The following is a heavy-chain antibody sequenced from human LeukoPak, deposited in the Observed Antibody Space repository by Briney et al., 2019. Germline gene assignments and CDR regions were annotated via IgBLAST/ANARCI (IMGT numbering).Heavy chain of an antibody. CDR2: IWYDASNK. V-gene: IGHV3-33*06. J-gene: IGHJ4*02. D-gene: IGHD7-27*01. Sequence: GGSLRLSCAASGFTFSSYGMHWVRQAPGNGLEWVAVIWYDASNKYYADSVKGRFTISRDNSKNTLYLQMNSLRAEDTAMYYYAKGSLLGIAPPFDYWGQGTLVTVSS. CDR3: AKGSLLGIAPPFDY. CDR1: GFTFSSYG.